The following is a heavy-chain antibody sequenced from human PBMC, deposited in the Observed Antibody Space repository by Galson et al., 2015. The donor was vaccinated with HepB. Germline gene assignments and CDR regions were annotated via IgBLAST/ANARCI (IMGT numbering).Heavy chain of an antibody. CDR3: AKDKVAGTPGGYYYYYGMDV. CDR2: ISYDGSNK. D-gene: IGHD6-19*01. V-gene: IGHV3-30*18. Sequence: SLRLSCAASRFTFSSYGMHWVRQAPGKGLEWVAVISYDGSNKYYADSVKGRFTISRDNSKNTLYLQMNSLRAEDTAVYYCAKDKVAGTPGGYYYYYGMDVWGQGTTVTVSS. CDR1: RFTFSSYG. J-gene: IGHJ6*02.